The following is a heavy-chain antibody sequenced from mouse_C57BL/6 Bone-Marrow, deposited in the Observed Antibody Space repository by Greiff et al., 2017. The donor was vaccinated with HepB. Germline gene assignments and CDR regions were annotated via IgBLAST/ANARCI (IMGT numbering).Heavy chain of an antibody. CDR1: GFTFSSYA. CDR2: ISDGGSYT. V-gene: IGHV5-4*01. Sequence: EVKLVESGGGLVKPGGSLKLSCAASGFTFSSYAMSWFRQTPEKRLEWVATISDGGSYTYYPDNVKGRFTISRDNAKNNLYLQMSHLKSEDTAMYYCARDYDYDDAMDYWGQGTSVTVSS. J-gene: IGHJ4*01. D-gene: IGHD2-4*01. CDR3: ARDYDYDDAMDY.